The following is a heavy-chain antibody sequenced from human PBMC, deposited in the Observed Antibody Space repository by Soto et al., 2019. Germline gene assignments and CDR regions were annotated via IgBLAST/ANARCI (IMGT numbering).Heavy chain of an antibody. Sequence: QVQLVQSGAEEKKPGSSVKVSCKASGGTFSSYTISWVRQAPGQGLEWMGRIIPILGIANYAQKFQGRVTITAVKSTSTAYMELSSLRSEDTAVYYCARGLHYDSISLDDYWGQGTLVTVSS. D-gene: IGHD3-22*01. CDR1: GGTFSSYT. CDR3: ARGLHYDSISLDDY. CDR2: IIPILGIA. V-gene: IGHV1-69*02. J-gene: IGHJ4*02.